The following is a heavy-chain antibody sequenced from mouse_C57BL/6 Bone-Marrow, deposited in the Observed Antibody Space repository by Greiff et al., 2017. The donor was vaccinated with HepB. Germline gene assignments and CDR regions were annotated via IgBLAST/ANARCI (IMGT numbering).Heavy chain of an antibody. Sequence: VQLQQPGAELVRPGTSVKLSCKASGYTFTSYWMHWVKQRPGQGLEWIGGIDPSDSYTNYNQKFKGKATLTVDTSYSTAYMQLSSLTSEDSAVYYCERMGEDYVNYWGQGTTLTVSS. V-gene: IGHV1-59*01. J-gene: IGHJ2*01. CDR3: ERMGEDYVNY. CDR2: IDPSDSYT. D-gene: IGHD2-3*01. CDR1: GYTFTSYW.